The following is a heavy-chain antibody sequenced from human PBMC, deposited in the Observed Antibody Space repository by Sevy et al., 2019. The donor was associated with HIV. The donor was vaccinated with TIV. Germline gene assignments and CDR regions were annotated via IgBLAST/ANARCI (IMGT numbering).Heavy chain of an antibody. CDR1: GFTFSKYS. CDR2: LSFGCGEI. Sequence: GGSLRLSCAASGFTFSKYSMSWVRQPPGKGLEWVSTLSFGCGEINHADSVKGRFTISRDNSKNSLYLQMNNLRAEDKAVYYCAGGGCTKPHDYWGQGTLVTVSS. J-gene: IGHJ4*02. D-gene: IGHD2-8*01. CDR3: AGGGCTKPHDY. V-gene: IGHV3-23*01.